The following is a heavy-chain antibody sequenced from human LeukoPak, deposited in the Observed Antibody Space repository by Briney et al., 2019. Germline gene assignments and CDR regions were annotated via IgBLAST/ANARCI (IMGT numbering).Heavy chain of an antibody. V-gene: IGHV4-61*01. CDR3: ARPYGSGSYYPFDY. J-gene: IGHJ4*02. CDR2: IYNSGST. CDR1: GGSVSSGNYY. D-gene: IGHD3-10*01. Sequence: SETLSLTCTVSGGSVSSGNYYWSWIRQPPGKGLEWIGYIYNSGSTNYNPSLKSRVTISVDTSKNQFSLKLSSMTAADTAVYYCARPYGSGSYYPFDYWGQGTLVTVSS.